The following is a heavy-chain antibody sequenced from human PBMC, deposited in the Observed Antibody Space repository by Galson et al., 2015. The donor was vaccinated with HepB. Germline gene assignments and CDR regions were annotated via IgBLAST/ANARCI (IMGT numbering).Heavy chain of an antibody. V-gene: IGHV3-30-3*01. CDR1: GFTFSSYA. J-gene: IGHJ5*02. Sequence: SLRLSCAASGFTFSSYAMHWVRQAPGKGLEWVAVISYDGSNKYYADSVKGRFTISRDNSKNTLYLQMNSLRAEDTAVYYCARDRPYGSGSYYKLQIRFDPPTWFDPWGQGTLVTVSS. CDR2: ISYDGSNK. CDR3: ARDRPYGSGSYYKLQIRFDPPTWFDP. D-gene: IGHD3-10*01.